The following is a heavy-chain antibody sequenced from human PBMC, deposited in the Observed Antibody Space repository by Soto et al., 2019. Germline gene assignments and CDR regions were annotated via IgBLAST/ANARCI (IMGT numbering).Heavy chain of an antibody. CDR2: INPSAGST. J-gene: IGHJ4*02. CDR3: ATVSRVAAAGTPLDY. V-gene: IGHV1-46*01. CDR1: GYTFTSYY. Sequence: ASVKVSCKASGYTFTSYYMHWVRQAPGQGLEWMGIINPSAGSTSYAQKFQGRVTMTRDTSTSTVYMELSSLRSEDTAVYYCATVSRVAAAGTPLDYWGQGTLVTVSS. D-gene: IGHD6-13*01.